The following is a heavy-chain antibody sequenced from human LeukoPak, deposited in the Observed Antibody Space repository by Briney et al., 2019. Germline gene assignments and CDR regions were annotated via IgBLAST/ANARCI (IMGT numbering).Heavy chain of an antibody. V-gene: IGHV1-69*04. CDR1: GGTFSSYA. Sequence: SVKVSCMASGGTFSSYAISWVRQAPGQGLEWMGRIIPILGIANYAQKFQGRVTITADKSTSTAYMELSSLRSEDTAVYYCARSYYGSGSYFDYWGQGTLVTVSS. D-gene: IGHD3-10*01. J-gene: IGHJ4*02. CDR3: ARSYYGSGSYFDY. CDR2: IIPILGIA.